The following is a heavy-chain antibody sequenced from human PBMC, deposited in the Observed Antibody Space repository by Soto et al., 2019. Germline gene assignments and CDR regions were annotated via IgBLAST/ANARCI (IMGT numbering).Heavy chain of an antibody. V-gene: IGHV1-2*02. Sequence: XSVKVSCKASVYTFTCYYMHWVRQAPGQGLEWMGWINPNSGGTNYAQKFQGRVTITADESTSTAYMELSSLRSEDTAVYYCAIPREMATIRMDFDYWGQGTLVTVSS. D-gene: IGHD5-12*01. CDR1: VYTFTCYY. CDR3: AIPREMATIRMDFDY. J-gene: IGHJ4*02. CDR2: INPNSGGT.